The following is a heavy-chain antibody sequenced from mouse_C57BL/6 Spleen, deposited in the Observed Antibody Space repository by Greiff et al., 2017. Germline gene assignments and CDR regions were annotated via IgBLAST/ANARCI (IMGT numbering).Heavy chain of an antibody. CDR3: ARVEPWFAY. CDR1: GFTFSSYA. V-gene: IGHV5-4*03. Sequence: EVKVVESGGGLVKPGGSLKLSCAASGFTFSSYAMSWVRQTPEKRLEWVATISDGGSYTYYPDNVKGRFTISRDNAKNNLYLQMSHLKSEDTAMYYCARVEPWFAYWGQGTLVTVSA. CDR2: ISDGGSYT. J-gene: IGHJ3*01.